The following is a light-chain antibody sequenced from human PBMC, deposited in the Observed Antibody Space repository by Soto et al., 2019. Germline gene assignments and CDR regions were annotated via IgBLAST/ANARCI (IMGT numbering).Light chain of an antibody. V-gene: IGKV2-28*01. J-gene: IGKJ4*01. CDR1: QPLLHSNGYNY. CDR2: LGS. Sequence: DIVMTQSPLSLPVTPGEPASISCRSSQPLLHSNGYNYLDWYLQKPGQSPQLLIYLGSYRPSGVPDRFSGSGSGTDFTLKISRVEAEDVGVYYCMQALQTPFTFGGGTKVEIK. CDR3: MQALQTPFT.